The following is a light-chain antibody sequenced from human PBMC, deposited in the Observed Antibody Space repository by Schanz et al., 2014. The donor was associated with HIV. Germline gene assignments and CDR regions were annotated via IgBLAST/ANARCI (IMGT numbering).Light chain of an antibody. Sequence: IVLTQSPASLSLSPGERATLSCRASQSVSSHLAWYQQKPGQAPRLLIYDAFNRATGVPARFSGSGSGTEFTLTISSLQSEDFAVYYCQQYNNWPPWTFGQGTKVEIK. J-gene: IGKJ1*01. V-gene: IGKV3D-15*01. CDR2: DAF. CDR1: QSVSSH. CDR3: QQYNNWPPWT.